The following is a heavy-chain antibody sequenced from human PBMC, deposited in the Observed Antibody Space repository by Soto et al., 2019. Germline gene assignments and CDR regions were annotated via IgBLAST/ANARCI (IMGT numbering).Heavy chain of an antibody. V-gene: IGHV3-23*01. D-gene: IGHD2-15*01. Sequence: PGGSLRLSCAASGFTFSSYAMSWVRQAPGKGLEWVSAISGSGGSTYYADSVKGRFTISRDNSKNTLYLQMNSLRAEDTAVYYCAKGFCSEGSCQNFDWYDPWSQGTLVTVSS. CDR3: AKGFCSEGSCQNFDWYDP. CDR2: ISGSGGST. J-gene: IGHJ5*02. CDR1: GFTFSSYA.